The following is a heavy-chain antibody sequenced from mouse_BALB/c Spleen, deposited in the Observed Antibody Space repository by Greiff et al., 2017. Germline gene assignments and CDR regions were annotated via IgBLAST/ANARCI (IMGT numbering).Heavy chain of an antibody. D-gene: IGHD2-4*01. V-gene: IGHV14-3*02. J-gene: IGHJ3*01. CDR1: GFNIKDTY. CDR3: ARMDYPFAY. Sequence: EVKLQESGAELVKPGASVKLSCTASGFNIKDTYMHWVKQRPEQGLEWIGRIDPANGNTKYDPKFQGKATITADTSSNTAYLQLSSLTSEDTAVYYCARMDYPFAYWGQGTLVTVSA. CDR2: IDPANGNT.